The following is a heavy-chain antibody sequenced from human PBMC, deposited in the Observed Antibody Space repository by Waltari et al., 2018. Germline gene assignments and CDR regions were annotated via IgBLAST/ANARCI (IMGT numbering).Heavy chain of an antibody. CDR3: ARGRRITMVRGVRGFYYMDV. Sequence: QVQLQQWGAGLLKPSETLSITCAVYGGSFSGYYWSWIRQPPGKGLEWIGEINHSGSTNYNPSLKSRVTISVDTSKNQFSLKLSSVTAADTAVYYCARGRRITMVRGVRGFYYMDVWGKGTTVTISS. D-gene: IGHD3-10*01. J-gene: IGHJ6*03. V-gene: IGHV4-34*01. CDR1: GGSFSGYY. CDR2: INHSGST.